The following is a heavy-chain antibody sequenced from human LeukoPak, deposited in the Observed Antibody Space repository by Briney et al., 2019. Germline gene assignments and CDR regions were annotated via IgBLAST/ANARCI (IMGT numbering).Heavy chain of an antibody. J-gene: IGHJ4*02. CDR3: ARAMRSGYDY. V-gene: IGHV3-48*02. D-gene: IGHD5-12*01. CDR2: ISNSSDSI. Sequence: PGGSLRLSCAASGFTFSSNGMNWVRQAPGKRLKWVSYISNSSDSISYADSVKGRFTISRDNAENSLYLQMNSLRDEDTAVYCCARAMRSGYDYWGQGTLVTVSS. CDR1: GFTFSSNG.